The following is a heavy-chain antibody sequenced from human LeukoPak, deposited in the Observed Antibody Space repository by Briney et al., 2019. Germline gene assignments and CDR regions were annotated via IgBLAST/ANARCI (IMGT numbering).Heavy chain of an antibody. J-gene: IGHJ5*02. V-gene: IGHV3-15*05. CDR1: GFGFSDAW. CDR3: TTALGGS. CDR2: IRSKTAGERA. D-gene: IGHD2-15*01. Sequence: TGGSLRLSCAASGFGFSDAWMSWVRQAPGKGLEWVGRIRSKTAGERADYGAPVKGRFSISRDDSKNILYLQMNSLKTEDTAMYYCTTALGGSWGQGTLVTVSS.